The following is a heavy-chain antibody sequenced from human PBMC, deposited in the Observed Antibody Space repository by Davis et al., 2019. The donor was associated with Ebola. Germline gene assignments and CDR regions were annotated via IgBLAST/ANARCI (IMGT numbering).Heavy chain of an antibody. CDR1: GGTFSSYT. Sequence: AASVKVSCKASGGTFSSYTISWVRQAPGQGLEWMGRIIPILGLPNYAQKFQGRVTMTEDTSTDTAYMELSSLRSEDTAVYYCATDSIAARPLDYWGQGTLVTVSS. CDR3: ATDSIAARPLDY. V-gene: IGHV1-69*04. J-gene: IGHJ4*02. CDR2: IIPILGLP. D-gene: IGHD6-6*01.